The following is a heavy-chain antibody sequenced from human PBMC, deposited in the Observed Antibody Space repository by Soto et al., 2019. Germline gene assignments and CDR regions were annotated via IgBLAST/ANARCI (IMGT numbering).Heavy chain of an antibody. J-gene: IGHJ6*02. D-gene: IGHD2-2*01. CDR2: IIPIFGTA. V-gene: IGHV1-69*12. CDR3: ATLAGIVLVPAAPDYYYYGMAV. CDR1: GGTFSSYA. Sequence: QVQLVQSGAEVKKPGSSVKVSCKASGGTFSSYAIIWVRQAPGQGLEWMGGIIPIFGTANNAQKFQGRVTITADESTSTADVELSSRRSEDTAVYYCATLAGIVLVPAAPDYYYYGMAVWGQGSTVTVSS.